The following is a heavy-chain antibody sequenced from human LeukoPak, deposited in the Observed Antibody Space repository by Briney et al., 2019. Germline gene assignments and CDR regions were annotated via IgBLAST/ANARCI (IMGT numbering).Heavy chain of an antibody. CDR1: GITFSSYW. J-gene: IGHJ4*02. V-gene: IGHV3-74*01. D-gene: IGHD6-19*01. Sequence: GGSLRLSCAVSGITFSSYWMHWVRQDPGRGLLWVSRINTQGTYTNYADSVKGRFAISRDNAKNSLYLQMNSLRDEDTAVYYCARGRQWRGFDYWGQGALVTVSS. CDR3: ARGRQWRGFDY. CDR2: INTQGTYT.